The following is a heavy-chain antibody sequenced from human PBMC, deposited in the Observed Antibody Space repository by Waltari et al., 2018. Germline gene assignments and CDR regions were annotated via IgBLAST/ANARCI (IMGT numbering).Heavy chain of an antibody. CDR2: IYYSGST. J-gene: IGHJ6*02. CDR3: ARDIWDSTDYYYYGMDV. D-gene: IGHD1-26*01. Sequence: QLQLQESGPGLVKPSETLSLTCTVSGGSISSSSYYWGWIRQPPGKGREWIGSIYYSGSTYYNPSLKSRVTISVDTSKNQFPLKLSSVTAADTAVYYCARDIWDSTDYYYYGMDVWGQGTTVTVSS. V-gene: IGHV4-39*07. CDR1: GGSISSSSYY.